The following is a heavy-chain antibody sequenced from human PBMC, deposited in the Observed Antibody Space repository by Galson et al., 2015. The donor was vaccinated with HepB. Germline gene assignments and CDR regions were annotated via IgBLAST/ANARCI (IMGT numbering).Heavy chain of an antibody. CDR1: GFTFSSYG. CDR3: AKDEGGYDLRYFDH. J-gene: IGHJ4*02. CDR2: ISYDGSNK. V-gene: IGHV3-30*18. Sequence: SLRLSCAASGFTFSSYGMHWVRQAPGKGLEWVAVISYDGSNKYYADSVKGRFTISRDNSKNTLYLQMNSLRAEDTAVYYCAKDEGGYDLRYFDHWGQGTLVTVSS. D-gene: IGHD5-12*01.